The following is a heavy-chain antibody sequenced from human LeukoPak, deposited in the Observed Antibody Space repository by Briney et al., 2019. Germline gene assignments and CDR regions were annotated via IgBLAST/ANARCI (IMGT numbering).Heavy chain of an antibody. V-gene: IGHV1-18*01. D-gene: IGHD6-13*01. CDR1: GYTFTSYG. CDR2: ISAYNGNT. Sequence: ASVKVSCKASGYTFTSYGISWVRQAPGQGREWMGWISAYNGNTSYAQKLQGRVTTTTDTSTSTAYMELRSLRSDDTAVYYCARGRGIAAAADFDYWGQGTLVTVSS. CDR3: ARGRGIAAAADFDY. J-gene: IGHJ4*02.